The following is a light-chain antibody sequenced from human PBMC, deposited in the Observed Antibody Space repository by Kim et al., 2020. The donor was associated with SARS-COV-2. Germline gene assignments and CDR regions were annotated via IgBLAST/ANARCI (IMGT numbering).Light chain of an antibody. Sequence: GHSVYNTCTGTSSDVGGYNYVSWFKQHPGKAPTLLIYDVNSRPSGVSDRFSGSKSGNTASLTISGLQAEDEADYYCISYTSTDTRVFGGGTKVTVL. CDR1: SSDVGGYNY. J-gene: IGLJ2*01. CDR3: ISYTSTDTRV. V-gene: IGLV2-14*03. CDR2: DVN.